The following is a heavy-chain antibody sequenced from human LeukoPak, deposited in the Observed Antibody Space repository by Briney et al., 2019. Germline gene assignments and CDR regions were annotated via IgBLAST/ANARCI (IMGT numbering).Heavy chain of an antibody. CDR3: AADVSSGALDY. J-gene: IGHJ4*02. D-gene: IGHD6-19*01. CDR1: GFTFTSSA. CDR2: IVVGSGNT. Sequence: SVTVSCKASGFTFTSSAMQWVRQARGQRLDWIRWIVVGSGNTNYEQKFKERATITKDMSKRKAYMELSSVRSEDTAVYYCAADVSSGALDYWGQGTLVTVSS. V-gene: IGHV1-58*02.